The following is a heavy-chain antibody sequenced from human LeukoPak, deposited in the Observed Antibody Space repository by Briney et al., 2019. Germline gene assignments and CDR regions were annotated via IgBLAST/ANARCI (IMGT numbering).Heavy chain of an antibody. CDR3: AKDFPRFYDFWSGYELDY. D-gene: IGHD3-3*01. V-gene: IGHV3-30*02. J-gene: IGHJ4*02. Sequence: GGSLRLSCAASGFTFSSYGMHWVRQAPGKGLEWVTFIWYDGSNKYYADSVKGRFTISRDNSKNTLYLQMNSLRAEDTAVYYCAKDFPRFYDFWSGYELDYWGQGTLVTVSS. CDR1: GFTFSSYG. CDR2: IWYDGSNK.